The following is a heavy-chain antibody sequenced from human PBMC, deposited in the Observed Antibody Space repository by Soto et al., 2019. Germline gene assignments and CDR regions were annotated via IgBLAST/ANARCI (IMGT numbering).Heavy chain of an antibody. Sequence: EVQLVESGGGLVQPGRSLRLSCAASGFTFDDYAMHWVQQAPGKGLEWVSGISWNSGSIGYADSVKGRFTISRDNAKNSLYLQMNSLRAEDTALYYCAKDRGSIAVAGAAFDIWGQGTMVTVSS. V-gene: IGHV3-9*01. CDR2: ISWNSGSI. J-gene: IGHJ3*02. CDR1: GFTFDDYA. CDR3: AKDRGSIAVAGAAFDI. D-gene: IGHD6-19*01.